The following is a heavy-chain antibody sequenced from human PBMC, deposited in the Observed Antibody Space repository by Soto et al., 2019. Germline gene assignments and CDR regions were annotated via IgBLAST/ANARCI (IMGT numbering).Heavy chain of an antibody. D-gene: IGHD5-12*01. V-gene: IGHV3-7*05. Sequence: VGSLRLSCAASGFTFSSYWMSWVRQAPGKGLEWVANIKQDGSEKYYVDSVKGRFTISRDNAKNSLYLQMNSLRAEDTAVYYCARDQHSGYDNDAFDIWGQGTMVTVSS. CDR2: IKQDGSEK. J-gene: IGHJ3*02. CDR1: GFTFSSYW. CDR3: ARDQHSGYDNDAFDI.